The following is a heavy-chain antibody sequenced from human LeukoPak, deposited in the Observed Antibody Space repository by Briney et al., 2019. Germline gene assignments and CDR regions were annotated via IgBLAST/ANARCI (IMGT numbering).Heavy chain of an antibody. D-gene: IGHD2-2*02. Sequence: SVKVSCKASGGTFSSYAISWVRQAPGQGLEWMGGIIPIFGTANYAQKFQGRVTITADESTSTAYMELSSLRSEDTAVYYCARGDCSSTSCYTDYYYYYMDVWGKGTTVPVSS. CDR1: GGTFSSYA. CDR3: ARGDCSSTSCYTDYYYYYMDV. J-gene: IGHJ6*03. V-gene: IGHV1-69*13. CDR2: IIPIFGTA.